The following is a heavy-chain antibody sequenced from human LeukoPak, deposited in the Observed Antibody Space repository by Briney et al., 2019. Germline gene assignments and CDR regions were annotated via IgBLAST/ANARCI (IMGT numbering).Heavy chain of an antibody. CDR2: IYYSGST. V-gene: IGHV4-39*07. Sequence: SETLSLTCTVSGGSISSSSYYWGWIRQPPGKGLEWIGSIYYSGSTYYNPSLKSRVTISVDTSKNQFSLKLSSVTAADTAVYYCARGWIQLWYNDDAFDIWGQGTMVTVSS. CDR1: GGSISSSSYY. D-gene: IGHD5-18*01. J-gene: IGHJ3*02. CDR3: ARGWIQLWYNDDAFDI.